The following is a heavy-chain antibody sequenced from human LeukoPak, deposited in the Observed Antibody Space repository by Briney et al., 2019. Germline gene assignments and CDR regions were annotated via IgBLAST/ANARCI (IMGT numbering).Heavy chain of an antibody. CDR3: ARTSPTSHFDF. D-gene: IGHD3-16*01. J-gene: IGHJ4*02. CDR2: INGDGSRS. CDR1: GFTFTTYW. Sequence: GGSLRLSCAASGFTFTTYWMHWVRQAPGKGLVWVSRINGDGSRSNYADSVKGRFTISRDNARNTLYLHMNSLRAEDTALYYCARTSPTSHFDFWGQGTLVTVSS. V-gene: IGHV3-74*01.